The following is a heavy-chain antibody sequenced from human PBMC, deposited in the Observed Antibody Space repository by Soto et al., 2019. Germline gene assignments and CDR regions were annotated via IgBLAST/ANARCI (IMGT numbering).Heavy chain of an antibody. CDR3: VRGDYNYYNCMDV. J-gene: IGHJ6*03. V-gene: IGHV3-48*01. CDR1: GFTFRSHS. CDR2: IKSSGSTT. Sequence: GGSLRLSCAASGFTFRSHSMNWVRQAPGKGLEWVSYIKSSGSTTYYADSVKGRFTISRDNAKNSLYPQMNSLRAEDTAVYFCVRGDYNYYNCMDVWGKGTTVTVSS.